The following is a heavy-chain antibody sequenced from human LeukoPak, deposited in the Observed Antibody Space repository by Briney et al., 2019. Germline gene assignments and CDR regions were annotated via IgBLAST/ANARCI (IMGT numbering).Heavy chain of an antibody. V-gene: IGHV3-33*01. CDR3: ARDAWGIVVVPAATFDY. CDR2: IWYDGSNK. D-gene: IGHD2-2*01. CDR1: GFTFSSYG. J-gene: IGHJ4*02. Sequence: GGSLRLSCAASGFTFSSYGMHWVRQAPGEGLEWVAVIWYDGSNKYYADSVKGRFTISRDNSKNTLYPQMNSLRAEDTAVYYCARDAWGIVVVPAATFDYWGQGTLVTVSS.